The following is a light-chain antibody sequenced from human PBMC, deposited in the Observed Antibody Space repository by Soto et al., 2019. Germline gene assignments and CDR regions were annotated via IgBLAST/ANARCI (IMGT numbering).Light chain of an antibody. J-gene: IGKJ1*01. CDR1: QSVSSSY. CDR2: GAS. CDR3: QQYCSSLWT. Sequence: EIVLTQSPGTLSLSPGERATLSCRASQSVSSSYLAWYQQKPGQAPRLLIYGASSRATGIPDRFSGSGSGTDFTLTISRLEPEDFAVYYCQQYCSSLWTFGQGTKAEIK. V-gene: IGKV3-20*01.